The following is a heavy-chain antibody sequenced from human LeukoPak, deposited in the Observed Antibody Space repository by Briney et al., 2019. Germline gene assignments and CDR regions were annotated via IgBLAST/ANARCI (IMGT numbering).Heavy chain of an antibody. V-gene: IGHV4-39*01. CDR1: GGSISGSDYY. CDR2: VLHTGIT. D-gene: IGHD4-17*01. Sequence: SENLSLTCTVSGGSISGSDYYWGWVRQPPGKGLEWIGSVLHTGITNYNPSLKSRLSISVDMSKTQFSLRLSSVTAADTAVYYCARQDYADAFYNWGQGTLVTVSS. CDR3: ARQDYADAFYN. J-gene: IGHJ4*02.